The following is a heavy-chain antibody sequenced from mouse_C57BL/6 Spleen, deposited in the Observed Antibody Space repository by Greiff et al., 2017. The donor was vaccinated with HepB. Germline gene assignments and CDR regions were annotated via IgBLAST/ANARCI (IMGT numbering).Heavy chain of an antibody. CDR3: ATHYYGSNWYFDV. V-gene: IGHV1-80*01. CDR1: GYAFSSYW. J-gene: IGHJ1*03. CDR2: IYPGDGGT. Sequence: VQLQESGAELVKPGASVKISCKASGYAFSSYWMNWVKQRPGKGLEWIGQIYPGDGGTNYNGKFKGKATLTADKSSSTAYMQLSSLTSEDSAVEFCATHYYGSNWYFDVWGTGTTVTVSS. D-gene: IGHD1-1*01.